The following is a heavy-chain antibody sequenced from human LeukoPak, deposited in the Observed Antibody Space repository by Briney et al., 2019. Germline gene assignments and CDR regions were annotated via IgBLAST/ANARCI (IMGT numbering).Heavy chain of an antibody. CDR1: GGSINNYY. CDR3: ARDPRPNRNIWFDN. CDR2: IYYSWGP. J-gene: IGHJ5*02. Sequence: SETLSLTCTCTGGSINNYYRNWIRQPPGNGPEWIGHIYYSWGPIYNPSLKSRLTISVDTSKNHFSPKLPSVTAADTAAYYCARDPRPNRNIWFDNWGQGTLVTVSS. V-gene: IGHV4-59*01.